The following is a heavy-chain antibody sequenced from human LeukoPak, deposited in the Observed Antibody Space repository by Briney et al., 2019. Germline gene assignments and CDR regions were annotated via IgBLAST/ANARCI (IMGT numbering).Heavy chain of an antibody. D-gene: IGHD1/OR15-1a*01. CDR2: INPSGGST. CDR1: GYTFTSYY. CDR3: ARDLNNRRGFDP. Sequence: ASVKVSCKASGYTFTSYYMHWVRQAPGQGLEWMGIINPSGGSTSYAQKFQGRGTMTRDTSTSTVYMELSSLRSEDTAVYYCARDLNNRRGFDPWGQGTLVTVSS. J-gene: IGHJ5*02. V-gene: IGHV1-46*01.